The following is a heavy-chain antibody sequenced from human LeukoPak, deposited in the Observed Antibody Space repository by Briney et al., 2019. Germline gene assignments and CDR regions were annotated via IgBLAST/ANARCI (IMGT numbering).Heavy chain of an antibody. CDR2: IYYSGST. CDR1: GGSISSSSYY. Sequence: SETLSLTCTVSGGSISSSSYYWGWIRQPPGKGLEWIGSIYYSGSTYYNPSLKSRVTISVDTSKNQFSLKLSSVTAADTAVYYCARARASTVTTSARAFDIWGQGTMVTVSS. V-gene: IGHV4-39*01. J-gene: IGHJ3*02. CDR3: ARARASTVTTSARAFDI. D-gene: IGHD4-17*01.